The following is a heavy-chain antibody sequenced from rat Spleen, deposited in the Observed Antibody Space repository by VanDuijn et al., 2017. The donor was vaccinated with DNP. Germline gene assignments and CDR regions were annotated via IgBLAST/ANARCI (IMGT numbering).Heavy chain of an antibody. CDR1: GFTFSNYY. CDR2: ISTSGSRT. J-gene: IGHJ3*01. D-gene: IGHD1-6*01. Sequence: EVQLVESGGDLVQPGRSLKLSCAASGFTFSNYYMAWVRQAPKKGLEWVATISTSGSRTYYPDSVKGRFTISRDIAKSCLYLHMNSLKSEDTATYYCARQRVMYTTATGFAYWGQGTLVTVSS. V-gene: IGHV5-25*01. CDR3: ARQRVMYTTATGFAY.